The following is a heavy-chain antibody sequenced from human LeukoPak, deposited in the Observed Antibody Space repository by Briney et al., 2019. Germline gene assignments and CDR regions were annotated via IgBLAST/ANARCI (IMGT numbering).Heavy chain of an antibody. CDR3: AKGLDYDSSGSDY. J-gene: IGHJ4*02. V-gene: IGHV3-23*01. CDR2: ISGSGGST. Sequence: GGSLRLSCAASGFTFSSYAMSWVRQAPGKGLEWVSAISGSGGSTCYADSVKGRFTISRDNSKNTLYLQMNSLRAEDTAVYYCAKGLDYDSSGSDYWGQGTLVTVSS. CDR1: GFTFSSYA. D-gene: IGHD3-22*01.